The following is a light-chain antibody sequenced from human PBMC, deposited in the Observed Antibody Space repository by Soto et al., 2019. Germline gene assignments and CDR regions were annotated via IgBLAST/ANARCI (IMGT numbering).Light chain of an antibody. CDR3: QQSFGRYRT. V-gene: IGKV1-39*01. Sequence: QMTQSPTSLSASVGEGVPITCRPSQSIGNYLNWYHHRPGKAPKLLVSAATSFQTDTPSRFSGSGFGTEFSLTITSLQPEDSGTYYCQQSFGRYRTFGPGTKVDIK. CDR1: QSIGNY. J-gene: IGKJ2*01. CDR2: AAT.